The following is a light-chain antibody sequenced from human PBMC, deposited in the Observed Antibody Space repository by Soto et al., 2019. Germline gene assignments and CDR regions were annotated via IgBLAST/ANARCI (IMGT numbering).Light chain of an antibody. CDR2: DGS. CDR1: QSISVY. Sequence: ETVFTQSPFTVSLSPGERATLSCRASQSISVYLAWYQQKPGQAPRLLIYDGSNRATGIPARFSGSGSGTDFTLTISSLEPEDFAIYYCQQRNNWPWTFGQGTKVDIK. CDR3: QQRNNWPWT. V-gene: IGKV3-11*01. J-gene: IGKJ1*01.